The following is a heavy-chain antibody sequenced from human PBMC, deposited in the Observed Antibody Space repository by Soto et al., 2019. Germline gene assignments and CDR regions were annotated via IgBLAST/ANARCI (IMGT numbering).Heavy chain of an antibody. J-gene: IGHJ4*02. Sequence: SVKVSCKASGGTFSSYAISWVRQAPGQGLEWMGGIVPIFGTANYAQKFQGRVTITADKSTSTAYMELSSLRSEDTAVYYCARGGDPLEYFDYWGQGTLVTVSS. CDR3: ARGGDPLEYFDY. CDR2: IVPIFGTA. V-gene: IGHV1-69*06. CDR1: GGTFSSYA. D-gene: IGHD3-10*01.